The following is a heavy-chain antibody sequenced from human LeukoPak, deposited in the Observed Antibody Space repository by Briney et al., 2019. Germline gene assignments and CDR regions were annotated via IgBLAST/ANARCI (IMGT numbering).Heavy chain of an antibody. D-gene: IGHD3-10*01. V-gene: IGHV4-59*08. CDR1: GGSISSYY. J-gene: IGHJ3*02. Sequence: SETLSHTCTVSGGSISSYYWSWIRQPPGKGLEWIGYIYYSGSTNYNPSLKSRVTISVDTSKNQFSLKLSSVTAADTAVYYCARHNFYYYGSGSYSPDAFDIWGQGTMVTVSS. CDR2: IYYSGST. CDR3: ARHNFYYYGSGSYSPDAFDI.